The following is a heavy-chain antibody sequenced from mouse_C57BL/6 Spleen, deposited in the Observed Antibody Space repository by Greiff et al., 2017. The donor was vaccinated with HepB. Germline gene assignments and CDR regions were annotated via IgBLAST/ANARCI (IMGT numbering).Heavy chain of an antibody. D-gene: IGHD1-1*01. CDR3: ARNGIRGDYYAMDY. Sequence: QVQLKQSGPGLVAPSQSLSITCTVSGFSLTSYAISWVRQPPGKGLEWLGVIWTGGGTNYNSALKSRLSISKDNSKSHVFLKMNSLRTDDTARYYCARNGIRGDYYAMDYWGQGTSVTVSS. CDR1: GFSLTSYA. CDR2: IWTGGGT. V-gene: IGHV2-9-1*01. J-gene: IGHJ4*01.